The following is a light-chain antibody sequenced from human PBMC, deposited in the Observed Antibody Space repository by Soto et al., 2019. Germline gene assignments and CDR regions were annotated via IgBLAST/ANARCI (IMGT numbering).Light chain of an antibody. J-gene: IGKJ1*01. CDR2: AAS. CDR1: QSISRY. CDR3: QQYDGYSRT. Sequence: DIQMTQSPSSVSASVGDRVTITFRASQSISRYLNWYQHRPGQAPKLLINAASNLRSGVPSRFSGSGSGTEFTLTINNLQPDDFATYYCQQYDGYSRTFGQGTKVDIK. V-gene: IGKV1-39*01.